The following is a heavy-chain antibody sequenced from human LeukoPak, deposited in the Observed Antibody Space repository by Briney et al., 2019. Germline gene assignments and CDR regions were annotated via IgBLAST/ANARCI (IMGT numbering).Heavy chain of an antibody. CDR3: ARHAYCSSTGCYSFEY. CDR1: GGSISSSNW. J-gene: IGHJ4*02. V-gene: IGHV4-4*02. Sequence: SGTLSLTCAVSGGSISSSNWWSWVRQPPGKGLEWIGEIYHSGSTNYNPSLKSRVTISVDKSKNQFSLKLSSVTAADTAVYYCARHAYCSSTGCYSFEYWGQGTLVTVSS. CDR2: IYHSGST. D-gene: IGHD2-2*01.